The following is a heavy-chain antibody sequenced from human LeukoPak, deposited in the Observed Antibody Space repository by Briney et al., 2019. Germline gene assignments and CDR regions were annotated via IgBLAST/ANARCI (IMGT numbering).Heavy chain of an antibody. CDR1: GGSIRSY. CDR3: ARDSGTTGEVKFDP. V-gene: IGHV4-4*07. J-gene: IGHJ5*02. D-gene: IGHD3-10*01. CDR2: IYGSGST. Sequence: SETLSLTCTVSGGSIRSYWSWIRPPAGKGLEWIGRIYGSGSTDYNPSLKSRVTMSIDTSKNQFSLNLISVTAADTAVYYCARDSGTTGEVKFDPWGQETLVTVSS.